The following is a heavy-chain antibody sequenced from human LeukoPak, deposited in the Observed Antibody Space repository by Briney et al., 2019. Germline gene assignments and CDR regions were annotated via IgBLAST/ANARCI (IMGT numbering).Heavy chain of an antibody. V-gene: IGHV1-18*01. J-gene: IGHJ3*02. CDR3: ARDGPDYGGNSGDAFDI. CDR1: GYTFTSHG. Sequence: ASVKVSCKAAGYTFTSHGISWVRQAPGQGLEWMGWISAYNGNTNYAQKLQGRVTMTTDTSTSTAYMELRSLRSDDTAVYYCARDGPDYGGNSGDAFDIWGQGTMVTVSS. CDR2: ISAYNGNT. D-gene: IGHD4-23*01.